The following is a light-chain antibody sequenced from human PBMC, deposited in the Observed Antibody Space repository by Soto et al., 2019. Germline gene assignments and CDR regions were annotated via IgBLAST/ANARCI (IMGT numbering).Light chain of an antibody. CDR3: QHGYSYPLT. Sequence: AIQMTQSPSSLSASVGDRVTITCRASQGISNDLDWYQQKPGKAPTLLIYAASTLQSGVPSRFRGSGSGTDFTLTISSLQPEDVATYSCQHGYSYPLTFCLGTKVQIQ. J-gene: IGKJ4*01. CDR1: QGISND. V-gene: IGKV1-6*01. CDR2: AAS.